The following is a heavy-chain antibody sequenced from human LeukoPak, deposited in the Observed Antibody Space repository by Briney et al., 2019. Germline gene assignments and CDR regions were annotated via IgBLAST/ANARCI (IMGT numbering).Heavy chain of an antibody. D-gene: IGHD3-3*01. Sequence: PGGSLRLSCAASGFTFSSYSMNWVRQAPGKGLEWVSSISSSSSYIYYADSVKGRFTISRDNSKNTLYLQMNSLRAEDTAVYYCARASIFGVVTNYFDYWGQGTLVTVSS. J-gene: IGHJ4*02. CDR2: ISSSSSYI. CDR3: ARASIFGVVTNYFDY. CDR1: GFTFSSYS. V-gene: IGHV3-21*01.